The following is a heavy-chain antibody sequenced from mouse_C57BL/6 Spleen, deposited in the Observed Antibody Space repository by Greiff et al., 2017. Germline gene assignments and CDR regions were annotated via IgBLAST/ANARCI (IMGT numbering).Heavy chain of an antibody. CDR2: IYPGDGDT. Sequence: QVQLKQSGAELVKPGASVKISCKASGYAFSSYWMNWVKQRPGKGLEWIGQIYPGDGDTNYNGKFKGKATLTADKSSSTAYMQLSSLTSEDSAVYFCARGDYSNYGYAMDYWGQGTSVTVSS. CDR1: GYAFSSYW. J-gene: IGHJ4*01. V-gene: IGHV1-80*01. CDR3: ARGDYSNYGYAMDY. D-gene: IGHD2-5*01.